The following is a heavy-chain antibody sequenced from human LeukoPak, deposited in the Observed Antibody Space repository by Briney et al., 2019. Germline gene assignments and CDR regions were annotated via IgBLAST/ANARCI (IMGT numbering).Heavy chain of an antibody. V-gene: IGHV3-23*01. CDR2: ISGSGGST. Sequence: PGGSLRLSCAASGFTFSSYAVSWVRQAPGKGLEWVSAISGSGGSTYYADSVRGRFTISRDISKNTLYLQMNDLGAEDTALYYCVRGLSGVSSWYFDLWGRGTLVSVSS. CDR1: GFTFSSYA. J-gene: IGHJ2*01. D-gene: IGHD7-27*01. CDR3: VRGLSGVSSWYFDL.